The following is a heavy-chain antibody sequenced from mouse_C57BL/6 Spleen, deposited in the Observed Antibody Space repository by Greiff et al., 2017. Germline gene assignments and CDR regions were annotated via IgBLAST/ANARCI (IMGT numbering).Heavy chain of an antibody. CDR3: ATHYYGSSSYWYFDV. J-gene: IGHJ1*03. D-gene: IGHD1-1*01. Sequence: QVQLKESGAELVKPGASVKISCKASGYAFSSYWMNWVKQRPGKGLEWIGQIYPGDGDTNYNGKFKGKATLTADKSSSTAYMQLSSLTSEDSAVYFCATHYYGSSSYWYFDVWGTGTTVTVSS. CDR2: IYPGDGDT. CDR1: GYAFSSYW. V-gene: IGHV1-80*01.